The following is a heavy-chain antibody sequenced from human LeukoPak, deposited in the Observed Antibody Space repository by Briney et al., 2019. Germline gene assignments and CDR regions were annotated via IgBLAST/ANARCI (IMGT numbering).Heavy chain of an antibody. J-gene: IGHJ3*02. D-gene: IGHD1-26*01. CDR1: GGSISSSSYY. CDR2: IYYSGST. V-gene: IGHV4-39*07. CDR3: ARVPTYSGRNGYAFDI. Sequence: SETLSLTCTVSGGSISSSSYYWGWIRQPPGKGLEWIGSIYYSGSTYYNPSLKSRVTISVDTSKNQFSLKLSSVTAADTAVYYCARVPTYSGRNGYAFDIWGQGTMVTVSS.